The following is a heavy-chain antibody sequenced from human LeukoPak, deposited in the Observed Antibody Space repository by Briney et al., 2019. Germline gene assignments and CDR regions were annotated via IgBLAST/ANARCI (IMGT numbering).Heavy chain of an antibody. J-gene: IGHJ5*02. V-gene: IGHV4-59*01. CDR3: ARDYGSENWFDP. CDR2: IYYSGST. Sequence: SETLSLTCAVYGGSFSGYYWSWIRQPPGKGLEWIGYIYYSGSTNYNPSLKSRVTISVDTSKNQFSLKLSSVTAADTAVYYCARDYGSENWFDPWGQGTLVTVSS. CDR1: GGSFSGYY. D-gene: IGHD3-16*01.